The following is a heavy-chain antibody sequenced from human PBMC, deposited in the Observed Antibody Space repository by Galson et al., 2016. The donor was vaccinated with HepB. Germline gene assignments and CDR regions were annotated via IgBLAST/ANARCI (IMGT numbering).Heavy chain of an antibody. CDR2: IYYSGST. J-gene: IGHJ5*02. Sequence: ETLSLTCTVSGGSISSYYWSWIRQPPGKGLEWIGYIYYSGSTNYNPSPKSRVTISVDTSKNQISLKLSSVTAADTAVYYCAREGSSSWWNWFDPWGQGTLVTVS. D-gene: IGHD6-13*01. CDR3: AREGSSSWWNWFDP. CDR1: GGSISSYY. V-gene: IGHV4-59*01.